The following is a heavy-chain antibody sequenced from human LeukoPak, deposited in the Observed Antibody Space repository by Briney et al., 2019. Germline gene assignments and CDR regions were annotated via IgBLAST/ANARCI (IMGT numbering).Heavy chain of an antibody. CDR1: GYTLTERS. V-gene: IGHV1-24*01. Sequence: ASGTVSFTGAGYTLTERSMHWVRQAPGKGLEWMGYFDLEDGETIYAQKFPDSVTMTEDTSTDTAYMELSSLRSEDTAVYYCATDVWFGDERWFDPWGQRTLVTVSS. D-gene: IGHD3-10*01. CDR2: FDLEDGET. CDR3: ATDVWFGDERWFDP. J-gene: IGHJ5*02.